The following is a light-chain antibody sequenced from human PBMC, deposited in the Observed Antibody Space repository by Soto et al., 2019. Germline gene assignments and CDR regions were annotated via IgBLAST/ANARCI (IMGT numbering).Light chain of an antibody. V-gene: IGLV1-51*01. Sequence: QSVLTQPPSVSAAPGQKVSISCSGSSSNIGDNYVSWYQQFPGTAPKLLIYDNNKRPSGIPDRVSGSASGTSATLGITGLQTGDEADYYCGTWDTSLSARVFGGGTKLTVL. CDR1: SSNIGDNY. CDR3: GTWDTSLSARV. J-gene: IGLJ2*01. CDR2: DNN.